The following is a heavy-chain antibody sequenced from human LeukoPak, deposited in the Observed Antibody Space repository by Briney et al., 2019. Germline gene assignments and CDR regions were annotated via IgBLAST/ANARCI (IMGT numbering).Heavy chain of an antibody. D-gene: IGHD4-17*01. J-gene: IGHJ5*02. CDR1: GFTFSSYA. CDR3: AREDDYGDNWFDP. Sequence: PGGSLRLSCAASGFTFSSYAMHRVRQAPGKGLEYVSAISSNGGSTYYANSVKGRFTISRDNSKNTLYLQMGSLRAEDMAVYYCAREDDYGDNWFDPWGQGTLVTVSS. CDR2: ISSNGGST. V-gene: IGHV3-64*01.